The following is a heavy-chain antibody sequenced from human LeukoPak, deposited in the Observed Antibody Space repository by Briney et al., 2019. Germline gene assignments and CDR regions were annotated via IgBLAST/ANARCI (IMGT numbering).Heavy chain of an antibody. CDR1: GGSISSYY. CDR3: AREARSGYEGFWSDP. CDR2: IYSSGNT. V-gene: IGHV4-4*07. Sequence: PSETLSLTCTVSGGSISSYYWSWIRQPAGRGLEWIGRIYSSGNTFYKASLKSRATMSVDTSNNQFFLKLTSVTAADTAVYYCAREARSGYEGFWSDPWGQGTLVTVSS. J-gene: IGHJ5*02. D-gene: IGHD5-12*01.